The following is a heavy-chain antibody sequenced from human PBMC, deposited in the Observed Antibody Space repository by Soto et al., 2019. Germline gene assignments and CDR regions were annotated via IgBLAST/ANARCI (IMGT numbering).Heavy chain of an antibody. Sequence: SETLSLTCTVSGGSISSYYWSWIRQPPGKGLEWIGYIYYSGSTNYNPSLKSRVTISVDTSKNQFSLKLSSVTAADTAVYYCARQPAYYDILPGYHTYYSYGMDVWGQGTTVTVSS. CDR2: IYYSGST. V-gene: IGHV4-59*01. CDR3: ARQPAYYDILPGYHTYYSYGMDV. CDR1: GGSISSYY. J-gene: IGHJ6*02. D-gene: IGHD3-9*01.